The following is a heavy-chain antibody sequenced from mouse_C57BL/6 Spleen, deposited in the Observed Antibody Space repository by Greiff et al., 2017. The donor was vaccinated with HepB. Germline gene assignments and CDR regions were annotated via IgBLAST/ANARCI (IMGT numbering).Heavy chain of an antibody. CDR2: IWTGGGT. V-gene: IGHV2-9-1*01. Sequence: QVQLKESGPGLVAPSQSLSITCTVSGFSLTSYAISWVRQPPGKGLEWLGVIWTGGGTNYNSALKSRLSISKDNSKSQGFLKMNSLQTDDKARYYCAKNRGYYANYHYAMDYWGQATSVTVSS. CDR3: AKNRGYYANYHYAMDY. CDR1: GFSLTSYA. J-gene: IGHJ4*01. D-gene: IGHD2-1*01.